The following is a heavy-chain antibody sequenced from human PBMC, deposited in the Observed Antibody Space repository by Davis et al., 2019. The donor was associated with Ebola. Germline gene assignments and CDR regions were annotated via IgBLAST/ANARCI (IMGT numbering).Heavy chain of an antibody. CDR3: VRDGSNSPVGY. D-gene: IGHD1-26*01. CDR2: INVDGGTT. Sequence: GESLKISCAASGFTFSRFAMTWVRQAPGMGLEWVSRINVDGGTTHYADSVRGRFTIARDNVKNTVSLQMHSLRAEDTAVYYCVRDGSNSPVGYWGQGTLVTVSS. J-gene: IGHJ4*02. CDR1: GFTFSRFA. V-gene: IGHV3-23*01.